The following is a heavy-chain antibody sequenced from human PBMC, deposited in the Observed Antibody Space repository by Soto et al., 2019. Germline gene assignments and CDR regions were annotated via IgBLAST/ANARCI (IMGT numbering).Heavy chain of an antibody. CDR1: RFTVFGYA. CDR2: ITGDGIHT. CDR3: AKAARDWGGECYAPDIDS. J-gene: IGHJ4*02. V-gene: IGHV3-23*01. Sequence: PGGALRLSCAASRFTVFGYAMSWVRQAPGKGLGGVAGITGDGIHTDYTESVKGRFTISRDNTKNALFLHMNNLRAEDKAVYFFAKAARDWGGECYAPDIDSWGQGALVTVSS. D-gene: IGHD2-2*01.